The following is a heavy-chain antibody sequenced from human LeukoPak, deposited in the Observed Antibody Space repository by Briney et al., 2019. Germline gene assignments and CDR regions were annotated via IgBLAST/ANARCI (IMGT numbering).Heavy chain of an antibody. V-gene: IGHV3-30-3*01. CDR3: ARDRYQYPKDYGGLVLGY. D-gene: IGHD4-23*01. J-gene: IGHJ4*02. Sequence: GRSLRLSCAASGFTFSSYAMHWVRQAPGKGLEWVAVISYDGSNKYYTDSVKGRFTISRDNSKNTLYLQMNSLRAEDTAVYYCARDRYQYPKDYGGLVLGYWGQGTLVTVSS. CDR2: ISYDGSNK. CDR1: GFTFSSYA.